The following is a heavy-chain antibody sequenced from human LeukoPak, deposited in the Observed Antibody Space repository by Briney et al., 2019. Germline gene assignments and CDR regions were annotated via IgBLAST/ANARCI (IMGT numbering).Heavy chain of an antibody. J-gene: IGHJ4*02. D-gene: IGHD3-10*01. CDR2: IYYSGST. Sequence: PSETLSLTCTVSGGSISSYYWSWIRQPPGKGLEWIGYIYYSGSTNYNPSLESRVTISVDTSKNQFSLKLSSVTAADTAVYYCARGGTYYYGSGPFDYWGQGTLVTASS. CDR3: ARGGTYYYGSGPFDY. V-gene: IGHV4-59*01. CDR1: GGSISSYY.